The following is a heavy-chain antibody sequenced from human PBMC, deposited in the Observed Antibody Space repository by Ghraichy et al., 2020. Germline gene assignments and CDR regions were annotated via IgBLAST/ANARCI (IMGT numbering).Heavy chain of an antibody. Sequence: SQTLSLTCAISGDTILSNTAAWNWIRQSPSRGLEWLGRTYYRSKWFTDYAVSMEGRITIHAEASSNQLSLQLDSVTPEDTAMYYCARNGHSTSSGPDYWGQGTLVTVSS. CDR3: ARNGHSTSSGPDY. D-gene: IGHD2/OR15-2a*01. CDR2: TYYRSKWFT. CDR1: GDTILSNTAA. J-gene: IGHJ4*02. V-gene: IGHV6-1*01.